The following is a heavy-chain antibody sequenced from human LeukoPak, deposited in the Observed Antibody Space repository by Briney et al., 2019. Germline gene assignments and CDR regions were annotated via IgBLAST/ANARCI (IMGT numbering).Heavy chain of an antibody. J-gene: IGHJ4*02. CDR1: GFTSNCCA. V-gene: IGHV3-23*01. CDR3: AARPTNAAVAPSDY. Sequence: PGGSLRLSCAASGFTSNCCAMTWVRQAPGKGLEWVSGISGSGGSTYYADSVKGRFTISRDNSRNILYLQMNSLRAEDTATYYCAARPTNAAVAPSDYWGQGTLVTVSS. D-gene: IGHD6-13*01. CDR2: ISGSGGST.